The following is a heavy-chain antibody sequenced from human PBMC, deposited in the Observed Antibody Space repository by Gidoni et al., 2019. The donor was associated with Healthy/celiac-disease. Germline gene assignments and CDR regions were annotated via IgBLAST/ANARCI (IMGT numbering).Heavy chain of an antibody. CDR3: ARDRLRFLECGGMDV. V-gene: IGHV1-2*06. CDR1: GYTFTGYY. Sequence: QVQLVQSGAEVKKPGASVKVSCKASGYTFTGYYMHWVRQAPGQGLEWMGRINPNSGGTNYAQKFQGRVTMTRDTSISTAYRELSRLRSDDTAVYYCARDRLRFLECGGMDVWGQGTTVTVSS. CDR2: INPNSGGT. D-gene: IGHD3-3*01. J-gene: IGHJ6*02.